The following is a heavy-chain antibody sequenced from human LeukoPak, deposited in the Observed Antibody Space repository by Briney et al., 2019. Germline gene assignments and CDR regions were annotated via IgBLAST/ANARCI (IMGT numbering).Heavy chain of an antibody. J-gene: IGHJ3*02. V-gene: IGHV4-59*08. D-gene: IGHD3-10*01. CDR2: IYYGGST. CDR1: GGSISSYY. CDR3: ARHIYYGPRPDAFDI. Sequence: KPSETLSLTCTVSGGSISSYYWSWIRQPPGKGLEWIGYIYYGGSTNYNPSLKSRVTISVDTSKNQFSLKLSSVTAADTAVYYCARHIYYGPRPDAFDIWGQGTMVTVSS.